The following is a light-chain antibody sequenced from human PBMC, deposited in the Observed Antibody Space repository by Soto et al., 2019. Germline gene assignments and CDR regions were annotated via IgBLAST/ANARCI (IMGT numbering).Light chain of an antibody. CDR2: DAS. CDR1: QDISNH. Sequence: DIQMTQSPSSLSASVGDRVTITCQASQDISNHLNWYQQKPGKAPKLLIYDASNLETGVPSRFSGSGSGTDFTFTISSLQPEDIATYYCQQYDNLPSLTFGGGTKVEIK. V-gene: IGKV1-33*01. CDR3: QQYDNLPSLT. J-gene: IGKJ4*01.